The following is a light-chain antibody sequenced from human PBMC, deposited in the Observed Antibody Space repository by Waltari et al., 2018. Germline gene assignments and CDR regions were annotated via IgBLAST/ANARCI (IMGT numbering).Light chain of an antibody. Sequence: DIVMTQSPDSLAVSLGERATINCKSSQSVLYSPNNYNYLAWYQQKPGQPPNLLIYLASTRESGVPDRFSGSGSGTDFTLTISSLQAEDVAVYYCQQYYSTPFTFGPGTKVDIK. V-gene: IGKV4-1*01. J-gene: IGKJ3*01. CDR3: QQYYSTPFT. CDR1: QSVLYSPNNYNY. CDR2: LAS.